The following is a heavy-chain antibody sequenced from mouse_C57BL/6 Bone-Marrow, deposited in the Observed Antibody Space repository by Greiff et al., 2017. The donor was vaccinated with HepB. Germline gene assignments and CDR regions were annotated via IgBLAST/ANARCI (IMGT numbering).Heavy chain of an antibody. CDR3: ARHRLGYFDY. D-gene: IGHD2-4*01. V-gene: IGHV5-12*01. CDR1: GFTFSDYY. J-gene: IGHJ2*01. CDR2: ISNGGGST. Sequence: EVQLQESGGGLVQPGGSLKLSCAASGFTFSDYYMYWVRQTPEKRLEWVAYISNGGGSTYYPDTVKGRFTISRDNAKNTLYLQMSRLKSEDTAMYYCARHRLGYFDYWGQGTTLTVSS.